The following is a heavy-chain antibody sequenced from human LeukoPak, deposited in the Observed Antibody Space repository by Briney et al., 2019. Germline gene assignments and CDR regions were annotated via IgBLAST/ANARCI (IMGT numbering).Heavy chain of an antibody. CDR3: ARADDSVEASSHFDY. D-gene: IGHD3-22*01. J-gene: IGHJ4*02. CDR2: IHPNSGGT. Sequence: GASVKVSCKASGHTFTGYYIHSGGQAPGQGLGWMGWIHPNSGGTNYAQKFQGRVTMTRDTSLSTAYMELSRLRSDDTAVYYCARADDSVEASSHFDYWGEGTLVTVSS. CDR1: GHTFTGYY. V-gene: IGHV1-2*02.